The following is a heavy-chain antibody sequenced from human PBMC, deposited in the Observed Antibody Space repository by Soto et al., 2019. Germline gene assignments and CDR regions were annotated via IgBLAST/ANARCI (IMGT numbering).Heavy chain of an antibody. CDR1: GFTFDSHG. CDR3: TAGEGPFDY. CDR2: IWGDASTT. Sequence: QVQLVESGGGVVQPGTSLRLSCVASGFTFDSHGMHWVRQAPGKGLEWVAIIWGDASTTYYADSAKGRFTISRDNSKNTAYVELNGVRAEDMAVYYCTAGEGPFDYWGQGALVTVSS. V-gene: IGHV3-33*01. D-gene: IGHD3-10*01. J-gene: IGHJ4*02.